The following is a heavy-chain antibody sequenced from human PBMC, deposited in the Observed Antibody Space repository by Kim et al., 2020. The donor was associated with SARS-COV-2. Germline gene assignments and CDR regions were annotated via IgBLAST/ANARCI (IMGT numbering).Heavy chain of an antibody. CDR3: ARDGVAAATEFDY. D-gene: IGHD6-13*01. CDR1: GFTFSSYS. CDR2: ISSSSSTI. V-gene: IGHV3-48*04. J-gene: IGHJ4*02. Sequence: GGSLRLSCAASGFTFSSYSMNWVRQAPGKGLEWVSYISSSSSTIYYADSVKGRFTISRDNAKNSLYLQMNSLRAEDTAVYYCARDGVAAATEFDYWGQGTLVTVSS.